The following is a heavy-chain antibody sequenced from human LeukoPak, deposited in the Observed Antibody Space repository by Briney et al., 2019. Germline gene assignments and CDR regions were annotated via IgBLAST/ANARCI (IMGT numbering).Heavy chain of an antibody. CDR2: IWYDGSNK. D-gene: IGHD5-24*01. J-gene: IGHJ4*02. V-gene: IGHV3-33*01. CDR1: GFTFSSYG. Sequence: GGSLRLSCAASGFTFSSYGMHWVRQAPGKGLEWVAVIWYDGSNKYYADSVKGRFTVSRDNSKNTLYLQMNSLRAEDTAVYYCAREPERWLQLGGTFDYWGQGTLVTVSS. CDR3: AREPERWLQLGGTFDY.